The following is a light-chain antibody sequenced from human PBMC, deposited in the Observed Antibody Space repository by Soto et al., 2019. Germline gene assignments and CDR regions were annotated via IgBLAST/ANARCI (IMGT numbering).Light chain of an antibody. V-gene: IGKV3-20*01. CDR2: DVS. CDR3: QQYGSSQT. J-gene: IGKJ1*01. Sequence: EIVLTQSPGTLSLSPGERATLSCRSSQSVSSSYLAWYQQKPGQAPRLLIYDVSSRATGIPDRFSGSGSGTDFTLTISRLEPEDVAVYYCQQYGSSQTFGQGTKVEIK. CDR1: QSVSSSY.